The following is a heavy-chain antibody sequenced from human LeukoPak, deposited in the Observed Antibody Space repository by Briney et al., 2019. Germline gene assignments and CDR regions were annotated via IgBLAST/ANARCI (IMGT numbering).Heavy chain of an antibody. D-gene: IGHD3-22*01. V-gene: IGHV3-30-3*01. J-gene: IGHJ4*02. CDR1: GFTFSRYA. CDR2: ISYDGSNK. Sequence: GRSLRLSCAASGFTFSRYAMHWVRQAPGQGLEWVAVISYDGSNKYYADSVKGRFTISRDNSKNTLYLQMNSLRAEDTAVYYCARWGLDSSSGSLDYWGQGTLVTVSS. CDR3: ARWGLDSSSGSLDY.